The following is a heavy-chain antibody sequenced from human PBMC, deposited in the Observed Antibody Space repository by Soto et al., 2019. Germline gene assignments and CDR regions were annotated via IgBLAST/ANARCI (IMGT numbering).Heavy chain of an antibody. CDR2: MNLDTGGT. D-gene: IGHD5-18*01. Sequence: ASVKVSCKASGYRFTTHYIHWVRQAPGQGLEWMGRMNLDTGGTTYAQKFQGRVTMTRDTSIHTAYMAVSSVKSDDTAMYYCAREGNFALLGYSFAFDFWGQGTLVTVS. CDR1: GYRFTTHY. J-gene: IGHJ4*02. V-gene: IGHV1-2*06. CDR3: AREGNFALLGYSFAFDF.